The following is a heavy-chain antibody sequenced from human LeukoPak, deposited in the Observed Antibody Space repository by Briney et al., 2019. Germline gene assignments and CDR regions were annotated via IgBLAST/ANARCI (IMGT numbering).Heavy chain of an antibody. J-gene: IGHJ5*02. CDR1: GYTFTGYY. V-gene: IGHV1-2*02. D-gene: IGHD6-19*01. Sequence: GASVRVSCKASGYTFTGYYMHWVRQAPGQGLEWMRWINPNSGGTNYAQKLQGRVTMTTDTSTSTAYMELRSLRSDDTAVYYCARESGGIAVAGTGNWFDPWGQGTLVTVSS. CDR2: INPNSGGT. CDR3: ARESGGIAVAGTGNWFDP.